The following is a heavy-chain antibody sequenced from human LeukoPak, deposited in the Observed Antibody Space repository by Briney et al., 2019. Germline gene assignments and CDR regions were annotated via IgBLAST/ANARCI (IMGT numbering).Heavy chain of an antibody. CDR3: ARGVKVDYYDSSGYYYVADY. Sequence: ASVKVSCKASGYTFTGYYMHWVRQAPGQGLEWMGWINPNSGGTNYAQKFQGRVTMTRDTSISTAYMELSRLRSDDTAVYYCARGVKVDYYDSSGYYYVADYWGQGTLVTVSS. D-gene: IGHD3-22*01. CDR2: INPNSGGT. J-gene: IGHJ4*02. V-gene: IGHV1-2*02. CDR1: GYTFTGYY.